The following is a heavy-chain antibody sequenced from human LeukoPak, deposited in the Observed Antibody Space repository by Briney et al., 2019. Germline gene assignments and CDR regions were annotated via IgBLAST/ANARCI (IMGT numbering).Heavy chain of an antibody. D-gene: IGHD2-15*01. J-gene: IGHJ6*03. V-gene: IGHV1-8*03. CDR2: MNPNSGNT. CDR1: GYTFTSYD. CDR3: ARVAEARYCSGGSCYDYYYMDV. Sequence: ASVKVSCKASGYTFTSYDINWVRQATGQGLEWMGWMNPNSGNTGYAQKFQGRVTITRNTSISTAYMELSSLRSEDTAVYYCARVAEARYCSGGSCYDYYYMDVWGKGTTVTVSS.